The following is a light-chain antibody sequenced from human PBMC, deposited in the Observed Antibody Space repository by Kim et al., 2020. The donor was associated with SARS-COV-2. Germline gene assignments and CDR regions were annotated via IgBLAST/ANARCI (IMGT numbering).Light chain of an antibody. CDR3: QQYGSSLPWT. CDR1: QSVSNNY. J-gene: IGKJ1*01. CDR2: NAL. V-gene: IGKV3-20*01. Sequence: PGEGDTLSCSDCQSVSNNYLAWYRQKPGQAPSIVIYNALHRPTGIPDRFSGSGSGTDFTLTISRLEPDDFAVYYCQQYGSSLPWTFGQGTKVDIK.